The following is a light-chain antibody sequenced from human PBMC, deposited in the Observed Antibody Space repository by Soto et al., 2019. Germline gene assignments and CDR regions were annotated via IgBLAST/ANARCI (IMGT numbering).Light chain of an antibody. J-gene: IGKJ3*01. CDR3: QQYGSSPLT. Sequence: EIVLPQSPGTLSLSPWEGATLSCQASQSVSSSYLAWYQQKPGQAPRLLIYGASSRATGIPDRFSGSGAGTDFTLTISRLEPEDFAVYYCQQYGSSPLTFGPGTKVDIK. CDR2: GAS. V-gene: IGKV3-20*01. CDR1: QSVSSSY.